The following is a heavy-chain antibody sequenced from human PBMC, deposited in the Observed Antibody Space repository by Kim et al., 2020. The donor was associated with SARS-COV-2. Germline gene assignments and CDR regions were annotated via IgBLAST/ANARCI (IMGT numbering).Heavy chain of an antibody. Sequence: DSVKVSCKASGYTFTGYYMHWVRQAPGQGLEWMGWINPNSGGTNYAQKFQGRVTMTRDTSISTAYMELSRLRSDDTAVYYCARVFERYCSGGSCYGPPRIAFDIWGQGTMVTVSS. D-gene: IGHD2-15*01. J-gene: IGHJ3*02. CDR3: ARVFERYCSGGSCYGPPRIAFDI. V-gene: IGHV1-2*02. CDR2: INPNSGGT. CDR1: GYTFTGYY.